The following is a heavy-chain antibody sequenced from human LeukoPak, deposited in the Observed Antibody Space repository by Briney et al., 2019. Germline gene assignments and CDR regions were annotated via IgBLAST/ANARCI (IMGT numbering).Heavy chain of an antibody. CDR3: ARDNWIDC. J-gene: IGHJ5*01. V-gene: IGHV3-48*04. CDR2: IGTSSTPI. CDR1: GFTFSSYG. Sequence: PGGSLRLSCAASGFTFSSYGMHWVRQAPGKGLEWVSFIGTSSTPIYYADSVKGRFTISRDNTKNSLYLQMNSLKVEDTAIYYCARDNWIDCWGQGTLVTVSS.